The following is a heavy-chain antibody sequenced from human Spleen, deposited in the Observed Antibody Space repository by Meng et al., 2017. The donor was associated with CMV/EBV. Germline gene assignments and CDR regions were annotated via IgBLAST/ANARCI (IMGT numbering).Heavy chain of an antibody. Sequence: ASVKVSCKASGYTFNAYFMHWVRQAPGQGLQWMGWINPNTGGTNYAQHFQGRVTMTRDTSISTVYMDLTSLTSDDTAFYYCARQEPNNWFDPWGQGTLVTVSS. CDR1: GYTFNAYF. J-gene: IGHJ5*02. CDR3: ARQEPNNWFDP. CDR2: INPNTGGT. D-gene: IGHD1-14*01. V-gene: IGHV1-2*02.